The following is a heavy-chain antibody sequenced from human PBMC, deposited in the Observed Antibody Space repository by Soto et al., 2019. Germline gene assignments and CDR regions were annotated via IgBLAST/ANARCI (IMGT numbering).Heavy chain of an antibody. D-gene: IGHD5-18*01. V-gene: IGHV5-10-1*01. J-gene: IGHJ4*02. CDR3: ARQIYDADTGPNLQYHFDS. Sequence: GESLKISCKGSGYSFAGYWITWVRQKPGKGLEWMGRIDPSDSQTYYSPSFRGHVTISVTKSITTVFLQWSSLRASDTAMYYCARQIYDADTGPNLQYHFDSSGQGTPVTVSS. CDR1: GYSFAGYW. CDR2: IDPSDSQT.